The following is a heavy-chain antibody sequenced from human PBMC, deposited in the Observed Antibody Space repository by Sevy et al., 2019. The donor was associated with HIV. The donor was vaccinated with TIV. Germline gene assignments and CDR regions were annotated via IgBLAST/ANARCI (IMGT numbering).Heavy chain of an antibody. Sequence: GGSLRLSCVASGLTFSSYSMKWVRQAPGKGLEWVSSISSSSSYIYYADSVKGRFTISRDNAKKSLYLQVNSLRAEDTAVYYCAKGDRTFYGMDVWGQRTTVTVSS. D-gene: IGHD2-15*01. CDR1: GLTFSSYS. CDR3: AKGDRTFYGMDV. J-gene: IGHJ6*02. V-gene: IGHV3-21*04. CDR2: ISSSSSYI.